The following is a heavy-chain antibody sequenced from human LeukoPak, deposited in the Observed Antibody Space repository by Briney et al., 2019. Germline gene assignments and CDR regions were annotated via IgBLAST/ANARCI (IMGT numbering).Heavy chain of an antibody. Sequence: GGSLRLSCAASGFTFSSYWMHWVRRAPGKGLEWVANIKQDGSGKYYVDSVKGRFTISRDNAKNSLYLQMNSLRAEDTAVYSCVRDGDTSGYTNWGQGTLVTVSS. CDR1: GFTFSSYW. CDR3: VRDGDTSGYTN. V-gene: IGHV3-7*01. CDR2: IKQDGSGK. D-gene: IGHD3-22*01. J-gene: IGHJ4*02.